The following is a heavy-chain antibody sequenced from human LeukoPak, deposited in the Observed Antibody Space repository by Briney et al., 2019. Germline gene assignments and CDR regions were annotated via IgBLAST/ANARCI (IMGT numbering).Heavy chain of an antibody. D-gene: IGHD3-22*01. V-gene: IGHV3-30*02. CDR1: SFSFSTYG. CDR3: STEEQSSGSLFDY. Sequence: GGSLRLSCAASSFSFSTYGMHWLRQAPGKGLEWVAFIRYDATHIPYADSVKGRFTISRDNSKNTLYLQMDSLRAEDTAVYYCSTEEQSSGSLFDYWGQGTLVTVSS. J-gene: IGHJ4*02. CDR2: IRYDATHI.